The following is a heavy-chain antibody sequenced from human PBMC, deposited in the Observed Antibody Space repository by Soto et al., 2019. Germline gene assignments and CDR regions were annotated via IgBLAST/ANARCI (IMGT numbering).Heavy chain of an antibody. Sequence: GGSLRLSCAASGFTFSSYAMSWVRQAPGKGLEWVSAISGSGGSTYYADSVKGRFTISRDNSKNTLYLQMNSLRAEDTAVYYCAKDGSPSIFGVVRGYYYGMDVWGQGXTVTVSS. CDR3: AKDGSPSIFGVVRGYYYGMDV. V-gene: IGHV3-23*01. CDR1: GFTFSSYA. CDR2: ISGSGGST. D-gene: IGHD3-3*01. J-gene: IGHJ6*02.